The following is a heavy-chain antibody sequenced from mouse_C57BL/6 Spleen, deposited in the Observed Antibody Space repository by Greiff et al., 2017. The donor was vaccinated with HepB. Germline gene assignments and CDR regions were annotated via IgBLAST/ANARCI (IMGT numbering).Heavy chain of an antibody. J-gene: IGHJ4*01. Sequence: EVQLVESGGDLVKPGGSLKLSCAASGFTFSSYGMSWVRQTPDKRLEWVATISSGGSYTYYPDSVKGRFTISRDNAKNTLYLQMSSLKSEDTAMYYCARRRSNPDYYAMDYWGQGTSVTVSS. CDR1: GFTFSSYG. CDR2: ISSGGSYT. D-gene: IGHD2-5*01. V-gene: IGHV5-6*01. CDR3: ARRRSNPDYYAMDY.